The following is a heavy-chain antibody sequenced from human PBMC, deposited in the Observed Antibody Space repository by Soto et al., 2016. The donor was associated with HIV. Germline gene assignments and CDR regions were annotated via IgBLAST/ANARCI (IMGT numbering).Heavy chain of an antibody. D-gene: IGHD1-26*01. CDR2: INWNGGST. V-gene: IGHV3-20*04. CDR3: ARDRPYHYTVGATYYYYYMDV. J-gene: IGHJ6*03. CDR1: GFTFDDYG. Sequence: EVQLVESGGGVVRPGGSLRLSCAASGFTFDDYGMSWVRQAPGKGLEWVSGINWNGGSTGYADSVKGRFTISRDNAKNSLYLQMNSLRAEDTALYYCARDRPYHYTVGATYYYYYMDVWGKGTTVTVSS.